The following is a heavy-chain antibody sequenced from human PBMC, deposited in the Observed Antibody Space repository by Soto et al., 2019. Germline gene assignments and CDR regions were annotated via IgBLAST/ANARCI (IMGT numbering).Heavy chain of an antibody. CDR3: ARAFSRAVVVAATTEGAFDI. Sequence: ASVKVSCKASGYTFTSYDINWVRQATGQGLEWMGWMNPSGGNTGYAQKFQGRVTMTRDTSTSTVYMELSSLRSEDTAVYYCARAFSRAVVVAATTEGAFDIWGQGTMVTVSS. V-gene: IGHV1-8*01. CDR1: GYTFTSYD. D-gene: IGHD2-15*01. J-gene: IGHJ3*02. CDR2: MNPSGGNT.